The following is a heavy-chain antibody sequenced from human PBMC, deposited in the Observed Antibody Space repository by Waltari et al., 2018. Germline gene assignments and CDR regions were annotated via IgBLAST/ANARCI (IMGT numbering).Heavy chain of an antibody. CDR1: GYNFTGYY. Sequence: QVQLVQSGAEVKKPGASVKVSCKASGYNFTGYYMHWVRQAPGQWLEWMGRINPDSGGTNYAQKCQGRVTMTRDTSISTAYMELSRLRSDDTAVYYCARDKRYGMDVWGQGTTVTVSS. D-gene: IGHD6-25*01. CDR3: ARDKRYGMDV. CDR2: INPDSGGT. J-gene: IGHJ6*02. V-gene: IGHV1-2*06.